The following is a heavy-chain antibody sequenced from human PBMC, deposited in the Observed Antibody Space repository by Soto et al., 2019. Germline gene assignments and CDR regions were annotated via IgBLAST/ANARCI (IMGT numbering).Heavy chain of an antibody. V-gene: IGHV1-18*01. J-gene: IGHJ6*01. CDR1: GYTFSSYG. CDR3: ARVVGYGMDI. Sequence: QVQLVQSGAEVKKPGASVKVSCKASGYTFSSYGISWVRQAPGQGLEWMGRISAYNDDTNYAQKLQGRVTMTTDPTKSKASMELRRLSSDDTAVYYCARVVGYGMDIWGQGTTVTVFS. CDR2: ISAYNDDT.